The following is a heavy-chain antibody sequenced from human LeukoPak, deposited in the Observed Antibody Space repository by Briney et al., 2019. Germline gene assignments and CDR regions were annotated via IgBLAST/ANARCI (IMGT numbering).Heavy chain of an antibody. D-gene: IGHD4-17*01. J-gene: IGHJ4*02. CDR3: ARATDGDYVPY. CDR1: GFTFSSYS. CDR2: ISSSSSYI. Sequence: PGGSLRLSCAASGFTFSSYSMNWVRQAPGKGLEWVSSISSSSSYINYADSVKGRFTISRDNAKNSLYLQMNSLRAEDTAVYYCARATDGDYVPYWGLGTLVTVSS. V-gene: IGHV3-21*01.